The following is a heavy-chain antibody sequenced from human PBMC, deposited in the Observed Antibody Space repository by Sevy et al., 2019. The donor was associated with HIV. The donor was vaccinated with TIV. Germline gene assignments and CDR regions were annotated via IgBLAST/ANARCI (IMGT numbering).Heavy chain of an antibody. CDR3: ATSGTTGTTSHFGY. CDR1: GGTFSDFG. CDR2: ISPIFGTP. J-gene: IGHJ4*02. V-gene: IGHV1-69*13. D-gene: IGHD1-1*01. Sequence: ASVKVSCKASGGTFSDFGFHWVRQAPGQWLEWMGGISPIFGTPNYAQQFLGRVTIIADESTSTVYMELNRLTSDYTAVYYCATSGTTGTTSHFGYWGQGTLVTVSS.